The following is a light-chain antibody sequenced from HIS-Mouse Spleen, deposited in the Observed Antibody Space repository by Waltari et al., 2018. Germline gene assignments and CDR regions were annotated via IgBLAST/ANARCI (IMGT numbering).Light chain of an antibody. V-gene: IGKV1-9*01. Sequence: DIQLNKSPSFLSASVGDRVTITCRASQGISSYLAWYQQKPGKAPKLLIYAASTLQSGVPSRFSGSGSGTEFTLTISSLQPEDFATYYCQQLNSYPPTFGQGTKVEIK. J-gene: IGKJ1*01. CDR2: AAS. CDR1: QGISSY. CDR3: QQLNSYPPT.